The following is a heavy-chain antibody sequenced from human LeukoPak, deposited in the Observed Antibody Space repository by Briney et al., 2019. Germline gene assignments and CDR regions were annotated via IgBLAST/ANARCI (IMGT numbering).Heavy chain of an antibody. Sequence: PGRSLRLSCAASGFTFSSYEMNWARQAPGKGLEWVSYISSTGSTIYYADSVKGRFTISRDNAKNSLYLQMNSLRAEDTAVYYCARDPDPGFPSYWGQGTLVTVSS. CDR3: ARDPDPGFPSY. CDR2: ISSTGSTI. CDR1: GFTFSSYE. J-gene: IGHJ4*02. V-gene: IGHV3-48*03. D-gene: IGHD1-14*01.